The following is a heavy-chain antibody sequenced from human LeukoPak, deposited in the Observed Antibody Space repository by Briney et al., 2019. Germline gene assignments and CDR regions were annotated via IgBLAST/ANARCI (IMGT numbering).Heavy chain of an antibody. Sequence: SETLSLTCTVSGGSISSYYWSWIRQPAGKGLEWIGRIYTSGSTNYNPSLKSRVTMSVDTSKNQFSLKLSSVTAADTAVYYCARRPSSGYYFSGYYFDYWGQGTLVTVSS. CDR2: IYTSGST. CDR1: GGSISSYY. CDR3: ARRPSSGYYFSGYYFDY. D-gene: IGHD3-22*01. V-gene: IGHV4-4*07. J-gene: IGHJ4*02.